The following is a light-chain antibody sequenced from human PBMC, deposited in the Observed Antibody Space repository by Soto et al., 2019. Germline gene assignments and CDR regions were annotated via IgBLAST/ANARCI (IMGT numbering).Light chain of an antibody. Sequence: DIQMTQSPSTLSASVGDRVTITCRASQSTRNWLAWYQQKPGKAPKLLISRTSTLESGVPSRFSGSGSGTEFTLTISSLQPDDFATYYCQQYKSYYFGQGTRLDIK. CDR2: RTS. V-gene: IGKV1-5*03. CDR1: QSTRNW. J-gene: IGKJ5*01. CDR3: QQYKSYY.